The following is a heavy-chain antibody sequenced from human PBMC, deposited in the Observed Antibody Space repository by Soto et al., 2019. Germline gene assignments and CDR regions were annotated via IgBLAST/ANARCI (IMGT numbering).Heavy chain of an antibody. V-gene: IGHV4-30-4*01. CDR2: IYKSATT. CDR3: ARGRYCLTGRCFPNWFDS. Sequence: SETLSLTCSVSGDSISTVDYFWAWVRQPPGQALEYIGYIYKSATTYYNPSFESRVAISLDTSKSQFSLNVTSLTAADTAVYFCARGRYCLTGRCFPNWFDSWGQGTTVTVSS. J-gene: IGHJ5*01. CDR1: GDSISTVDYF. D-gene: IGHD2-15*01.